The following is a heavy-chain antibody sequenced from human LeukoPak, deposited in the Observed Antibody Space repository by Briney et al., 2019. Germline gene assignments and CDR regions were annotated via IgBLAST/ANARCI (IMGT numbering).Heavy chain of an antibody. CDR3: AKDTSNDVFY. J-gene: IGHJ4*02. D-gene: IGHD3/OR15-3a*01. CDR2: ISFEGTNK. Sequence: GRSLRLSCAASGFXFSSYGIHWVRQAPGKGLEWVAVISFEGTNKYYADSVKGRCTISRDNSKNTLYLQMNSLTAEDTAVYYCAKDTSNDVFYWGQGTLVTVSS. V-gene: IGHV3-30*18. CDR1: GFXFSSYG.